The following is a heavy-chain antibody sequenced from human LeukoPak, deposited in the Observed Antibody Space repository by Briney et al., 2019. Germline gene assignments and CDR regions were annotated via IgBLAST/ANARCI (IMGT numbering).Heavy chain of an antibody. J-gene: IGHJ4*02. V-gene: IGHV4-39*01. CDR3: TRLELPPPKRFDY. D-gene: IGHD1-26*01. CDR2: MYYSGST. Sequence: SETLSLTCSVSGGSTRSSNHYWTWIRQPPGKGLEWIGSMYYSGSTYYNPSLKSRVTISVDTSKNQFSLKLTSVTATDTAVYYCTRLELPPPKRFDYWGQGTLVTISS. CDR1: GGSTRSSNHY.